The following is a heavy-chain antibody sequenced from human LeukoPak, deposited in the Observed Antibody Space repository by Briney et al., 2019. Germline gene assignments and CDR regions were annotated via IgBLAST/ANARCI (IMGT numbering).Heavy chain of an antibody. Sequence: GGSLRLSCAASGFTFGTYAMTWVRQAPGKGLEWVSVISGSGASTNYADSVKGRFTISRDNSKNTLYLQMNSLRAEDTAVYYCAKGDYGDYPHYYGMDVWGQGTTVTVSS. CDR1: GFTFGTYA. D-gene: IGHD4-17*01. CDR2: ISGSGAST. J-gene: IGHJ6*02. CDR3: AKGDYGDYPHYYGMDV. V-gene: IGHV3-23*01.